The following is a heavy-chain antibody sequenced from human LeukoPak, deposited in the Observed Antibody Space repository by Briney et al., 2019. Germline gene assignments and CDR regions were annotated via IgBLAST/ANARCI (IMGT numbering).Heavy chain of an antibody. CDR2: IYSGGKT. CDR3: ARINYYDGSGFYRDY. D-gene: IGHD3-22*01. V-gene: IGHV3-53*01. Sequence: GGSLRLSCAASGFTVSDYYMSWVRQAPGKGLEWVPVIYSGGKTYYADSVKGRFTISRDDSKNTLHLQMNSLRAEDTAVYYCARINYYDGSGFYRDYWGQGTLVTVSS. J-gene: IGHJ4*02. CDR1: GFTVSDYY.